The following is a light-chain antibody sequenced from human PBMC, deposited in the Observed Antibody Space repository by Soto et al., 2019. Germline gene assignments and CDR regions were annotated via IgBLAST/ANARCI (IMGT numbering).Light chain of an antibody. CDR1: TSNVANNF. Sequence: QSVLTQPPPVSAAPGQKVTISCSGTTSNVANNFVSWYQQFPGKAPKLLIYDDIRRPSGIPDRFSASKSGTSATLGITGLQTGDEADYYCGSWDSSLTANVFGTGTKGTVL. CDR3: GSWDSSLTANV. CDR2: DDI. V-gene: IGLV1-51*01. J-gene: IGLJ1*01.